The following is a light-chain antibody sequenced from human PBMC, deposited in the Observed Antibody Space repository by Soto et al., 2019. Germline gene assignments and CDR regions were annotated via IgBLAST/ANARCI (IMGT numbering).Light chain of an antibody. J-gene: IGKJ3*01. CDR3: KQYYSYPPT. V-gene: IGKV1-8*01. CDR2: AAC. Sequence: AIRMTQSPSSLSASTGDRVTITCRASQGISSYLAWYQQKPGKAPKLLIYAACTLQSGVPSRFSGSGSGTDFTLTISCLQSEDFATYYCKQYYSYPPTFGPGTKVDIK. CDR1: QGISSY.